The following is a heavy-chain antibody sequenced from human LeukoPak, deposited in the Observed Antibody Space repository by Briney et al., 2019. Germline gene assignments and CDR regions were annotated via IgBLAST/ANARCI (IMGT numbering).Heavy chain of an antibody. J-gene: IGHJ6*02. V-gene: IGHV5-51*01. Sequence: GESLKISCKGSGYSFTSYWIGWVRQMLGKGLEWMGIIYPGDSDTRYSPSFQGQVTISADKSISTAYLQWSSLKASDTAMYYCARQQVVRGVAYGMDVWGQGTTVTVSS. CDR2: IYPGDSDT. CDR1: GYSFTSYW. D-gene: IGHD3-10*01. CDR3: ARQQVVRGVAYGMDV.